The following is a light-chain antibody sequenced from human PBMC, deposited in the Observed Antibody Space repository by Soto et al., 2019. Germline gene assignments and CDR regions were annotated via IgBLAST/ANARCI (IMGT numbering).Light chain of an antibody. CDR2: KAS. CDR1: QSISSW. J-gene: IGKJ1*01. CDR3: QQYNSYSWT. Sequence: DIQMTQSISTLSACVGDRVTITCRASQSISSWLAWYQQKPGKAPKLLIYKASSLESGVPSRFSGSGSGTEFTLTISSLQPDDFATYYCQQYNSYSWTFGQGTMVDIK. V-gene: IGKV1-5*03.